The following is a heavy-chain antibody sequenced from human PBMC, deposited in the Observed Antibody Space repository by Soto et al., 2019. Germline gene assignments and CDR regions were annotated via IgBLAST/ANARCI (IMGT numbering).Heavy chain of an antibody. D-gene: IGHD6-6*01. Sequence: QVQLVQSGAEVKKPGASVKVSCKASGYTFTSYYMHWVRQAPGQGLEWMAIINPTDGSTRYAQKFQGRVSVTRDTSTSKVYMDLSSLRSEDTAVYYCAREEAISSSFEYWGQGTLVTVSS. CDR3: AREEAISSSFEY. CDR2: INPTDGST. CDR1: GYTFTSYY. J-gene: IGHJ4*02. V-gene: IGHV1-46*01.